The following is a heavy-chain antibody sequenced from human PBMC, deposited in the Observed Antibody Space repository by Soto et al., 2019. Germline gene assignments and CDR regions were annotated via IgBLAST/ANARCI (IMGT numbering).Heavy chain of an antibody. V-gene: IGHV4-31*03. Sequence: SETLSLTCTVSGGSISSGGYYWSWIRQHPGKGLEWIGYIYYSGSTYYNPSLKSRVTISVDTSKNQFSLKLSSVTAADTAVYYCARVSRTVTKLGYYGMDVWGQGTTVTVSS. CDR1: GGSISSGGYY. J-gene: IGHJ6*02. CDR3: ARVSRTVTKLGYYGMDV. D-gene: IGHD4-17*01. CDR2: IYYSGST.